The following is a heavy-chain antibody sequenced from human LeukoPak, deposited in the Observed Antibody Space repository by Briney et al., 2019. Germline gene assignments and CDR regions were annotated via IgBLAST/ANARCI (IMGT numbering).Heavy chain of an antibody. CDR2: IRYDGSNK. CDR1: GFPFRSYG. J-gene: IGHJ3*02. D-gene: IGHD3-22*01. V-gene: IGHV3-30*02. Sequence: GGSLRLSCAASGFPFRSYGMYWVRQAPGKGLEWVAFIRYDGSNKYYADSVKGRFTISRDNSKNTLYLQMNSLRAEDTAVYYCANGGYYDSSGYPSGAFDIWGQGTMVTISS. CDR3: ANGGYYDSSGYPSGAFDI.